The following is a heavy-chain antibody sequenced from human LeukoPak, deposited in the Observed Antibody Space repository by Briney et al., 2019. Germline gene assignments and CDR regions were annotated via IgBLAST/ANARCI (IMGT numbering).Heavy chain of an antibody. Sequence: GRPLRLSCAASGFTFSSYGMHWVRQAPGKGLEWVAVIWYDGSNKYYADSVKGRFTISRDNSKNTLYLQMNSLRAEDTAVYYCARDVTMDGYNGALDYWGQGTLSPSPQ. V-gene: IGHV3-33*01. CDR1: GFTFSSYG. J-gene: IGHJ4*02. CDR3: ARDVTMDGYNGALDY. D-gene: IGHD5-24*01. CDR2: IWYDGSNK.